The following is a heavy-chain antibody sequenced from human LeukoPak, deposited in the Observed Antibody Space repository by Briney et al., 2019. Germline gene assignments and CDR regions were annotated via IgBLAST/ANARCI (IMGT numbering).Heavy chain of an antibody. Sequence: ASVKVSCKASGYTFTNYGITWVRQAPGQGLEWMGWISAYNGNTNYAQKLQGRVTMTTDTSTSTAYMELRSLRSDDTAVYYCAREQWLVLTNYYYYGMDVWGQGTTVTVSS. D-gene: IGHD6-19*01. CDR1: GYTFTNYG. CDR2: ISAYNGNT. V-gene: IGHV1-18*01. J-gene: IGHJ6*02. CDR3: AREQWLVLTNYYYYGMDV.